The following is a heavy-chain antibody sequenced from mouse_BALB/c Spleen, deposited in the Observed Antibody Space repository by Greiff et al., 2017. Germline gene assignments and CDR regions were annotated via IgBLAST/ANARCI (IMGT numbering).Heavy chain of an antibody. J-gene: IGHJ2*01. Sequence: EVQLVESGGGLVKPGGSLKLSCAASGFTFSDYYMYWVRQTPEKRLEWVATISDGGSYTYYPDSVKGRFTISRDNAKNNLYLQMSSLKSEDTAMYYCARGNRYDGFDYWGQGTTLTVSS. CDR2: ISDGGSYT. D-gene: IGHD2-14*01. CDR1: GFTFSDYY. V-gene: IGHV5-4*02. CDR3: ARGNRYDGFDY.